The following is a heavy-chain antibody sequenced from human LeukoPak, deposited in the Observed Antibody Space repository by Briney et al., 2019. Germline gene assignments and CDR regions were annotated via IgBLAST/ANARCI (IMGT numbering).Heavy chain of an antibody. V-gene: IGHV4-59*08. CDR3: ARHGDSGSYSFDY. CDR1: GGSISGYY. D-gene: IGHD1-26*01. Sequence: TSSQTLSLTCTVSGGSISGYYWGWIRHPPGPGLGWIGYIYYTGTTDQNPSLKSRVTISVDTSKNQLSLKLNSVTAADTAVYYCARHGDSGSYSFDYWGRGTLVTVSS. J-gene: IGHJ4*02. CDR2: IYYTGTT.